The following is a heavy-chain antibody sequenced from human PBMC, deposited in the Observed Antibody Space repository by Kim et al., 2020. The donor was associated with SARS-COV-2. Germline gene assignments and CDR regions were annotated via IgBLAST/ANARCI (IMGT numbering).Heavy chain of an antibody. V-gene: IGHV5-51*01. CDR2: IYPGDSDT. CDR3: ARLSIDAVAGFYFDY. Sequence: GESLKISCKGSGYSFTSYWIGWVRQMPGKGLEWMGIIYPGDSDTRYSPSFQGQVTISADKSISTAYLQWSSLKASDTAMYYCARLSIDAVAGFYFDYWGQGTLVTVSS. D-gene: IGHD6-19*01. CDR1: GYSFTSYW. J-gene: IGHJ4*02.